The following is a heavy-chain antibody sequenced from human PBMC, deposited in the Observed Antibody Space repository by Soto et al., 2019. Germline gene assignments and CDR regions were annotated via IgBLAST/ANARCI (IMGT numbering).Heavy chain of an antibody. Sequence: DVQLLESGGGLVQPGGSLRLSCAASGFTFNNYAINWVRQSPGKGLEWVSVISGSAGITYYADSVKGRFTITRDNSKNTLYLQMSSLRVEDTDVYYCAKAGGAAGTVDYFDYWGQGTLVTVSS. CDR3: AKAGGAAGTVDYFDY. V-gene: IGHV3-23*01. CDR1: GFTFNNYA. D-gene: IGHD6-13*01. J-gene: IGHJ4*02. CDR2: ISGSAGIT.